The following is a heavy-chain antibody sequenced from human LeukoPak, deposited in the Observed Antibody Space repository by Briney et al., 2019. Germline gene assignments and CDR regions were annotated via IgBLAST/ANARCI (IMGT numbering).Heavy chain of an antibody. CDR1: GYIFTGYY. V-gene: IGHV1-2*02. D-gene: IGHD3-22*01. CDR2: INPNSGDT. CDR3: ARDRYYYDSSGYYGMDV. J-gene: IGHJ6*04. Sequence: GGPVKVSCKASGYIFTGYYMHWVRQAPGQGLEWMGWINPNSGDTNYAQKFQGRVTMTRDTSISTAYMELSRLRSDDTAVYYCARDRYYYDSSGYYGMDVWGKGTTVTISS.